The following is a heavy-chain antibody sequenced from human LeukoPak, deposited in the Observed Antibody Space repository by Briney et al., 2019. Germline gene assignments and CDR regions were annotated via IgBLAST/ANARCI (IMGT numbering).Heavy chain of an antibody. V-gene: IGHV3-21*01. CDR3: ARSTVNAFDI. J-gene: IGHJ3*02. Sequence: GVSLRLSCAASGFTFRSYCMNWVRRVPGKGREWVSSISSSSSYMYYTESVKGRFTISRDNAKTSLYLQMNSRRAEDTAVYYCARSTVNAFDIWGQETMASVSS. CDR1: GFTFRSYC. D-gene: IGHD4-17*01. CDR2: ISSSSSYM.